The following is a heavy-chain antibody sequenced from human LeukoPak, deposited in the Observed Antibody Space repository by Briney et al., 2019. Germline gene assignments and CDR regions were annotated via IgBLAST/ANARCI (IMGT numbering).Heavy chain of an antibody. CDR1: GGSISSYY. Sequence: PSETLSLTCTVSGGSISSYYWSWIRQPPGKGLEWIGYIYYSGSTDYNPSLKSRVTISVDTSKNQFSLKLSSVTAADTAVYYCARVRLSLFDPWGQGTLVTVSS. D-gene: IGHD3-10*01. V-gene: IGHV4-59*01. CDR2: IYYSGST. J-gene: IGHJ5*02. CDR3: ARVRLSLFDP.